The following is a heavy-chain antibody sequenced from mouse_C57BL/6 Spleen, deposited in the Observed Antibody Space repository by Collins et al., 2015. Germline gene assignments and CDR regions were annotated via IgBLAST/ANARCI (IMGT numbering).Heavy chain of an antibody. CDR2: IYPGSDNI. D-gene: IGHD1-2*01. CDR3: ARSYYGRTLGDY. J-gene: IGHJ2*01. Sequence: QIQLQQSGPELVKPGASVKISCKASGYTFSDYYINWVKQRPGQGLEWIGWIYPGSDNIQYNEKFKGKATLTVDTSSNTAYMQYSSLTSEDSVVYFCARSYYGRTLGDYWGQGTTLTVSS. V-gene: IGHV1-84*01. CDR1: GYTFSDYY.